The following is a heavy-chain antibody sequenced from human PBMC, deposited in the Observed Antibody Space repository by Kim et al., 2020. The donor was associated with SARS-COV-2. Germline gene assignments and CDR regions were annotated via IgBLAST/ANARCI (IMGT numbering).Heavy chain of an antibody. CDR2: ISGSGGST. J-gene: IGHJ6*02. Sequence: GGSLRLSCAASGFTFSSYAMSWVRQAPGKGLEWVSAISGSGGSTYYADSVKGRFTISRDNSKNTLYLQMNSLRAEDTAVYYCAKDLTMVRGAPYYYYGMDVWGQGTTVTVSS. CDR1: GFTFSSYA. D-gene: IGHD3-10*01. V-gene: IGHV3-23*01. CDR3: AKDLTMVRGAPYYYYGMDV.